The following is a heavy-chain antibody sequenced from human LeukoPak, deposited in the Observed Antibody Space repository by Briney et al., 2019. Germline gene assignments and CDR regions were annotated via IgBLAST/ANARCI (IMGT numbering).Heavy chain of an antibody. D-gene: IGHD3-22*01. V-gene: IGHV1-2*02. CDR3: ARVRGRKYYYDSSGYYYDY. Sequence: ASVKVSCKPSGYTFTGYYMHWVRHAPGQRLESMASINPNSGGTNYAQKFQGRVTMTRDTSISTAYMELSRLRSDDTAVYYCARVRGRKYYYDSSGYYYDYWGQGTLVTVSS. CDR1: GYTFTGYY. CDR2: INPNSGGT. J-gene: IGHJ4*02.